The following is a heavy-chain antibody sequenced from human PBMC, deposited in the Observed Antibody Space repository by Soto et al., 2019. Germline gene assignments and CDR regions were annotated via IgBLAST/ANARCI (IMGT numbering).Heavy chain of an antibody. Sequence: PSQTLSRTCAISGDSVFSNSAAWNWIRQSPSRGLEWLGRTYYRSKWYNDYAVSFKSRITINPDTSKNQFSLQLNSVTPEDTAVYYCERVHTSLGISPIDYWGQGTLVTVPS. J-gene: IGHJ4*02. V-gene: IGHV6-1*01. CDR1: GDSVFSNSAA. CDR3: ERVHTSLGISPIDY. CDR2: TYYRSKWYN. D-gene: IGHD3-3*01.